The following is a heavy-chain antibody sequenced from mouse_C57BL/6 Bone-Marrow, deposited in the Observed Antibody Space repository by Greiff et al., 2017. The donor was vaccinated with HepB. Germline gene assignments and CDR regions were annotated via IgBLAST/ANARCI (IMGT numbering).Heavy chain of an antibody. CDR3: AIYYGNFFDY. J-gene: IGHJ2*01. V-gene: IGHV1-72*01. CDR1: GYTFTSYW. Sequence: VQLQQPGAELVKPGASVKLSCKASGYTFTSYWMHWVKQRPGRGLEWMGRIDPNSGGTKYNEKFKSKATLTVDKPSITAYMQLSSLTSEASAVYYCAIYYGNFFDYWGQGTTLTVSS. D-gene: IGHD2-1*01. CDR2: IDPNSGGT.